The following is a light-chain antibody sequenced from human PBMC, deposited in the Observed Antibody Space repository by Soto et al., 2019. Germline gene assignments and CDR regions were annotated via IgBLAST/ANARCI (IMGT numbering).Light chain of an antibody. J-gene: IGLJ1*01. Sequence: QSALTQPPSASGSPGQSVTISCTGTSSDVGKYNYVSWYQHHPGKAPKLIIYEVSKRPSGVPDRFSGSKSGSTASLTVSGLQTDDEADYYCYSSVSGSHVFGTGTKLTVL. CDR1: SSDVGKYNY. CDR3: YSSVSGSHV. CDR2: EVS. V-gene: IGLV2-8*01.